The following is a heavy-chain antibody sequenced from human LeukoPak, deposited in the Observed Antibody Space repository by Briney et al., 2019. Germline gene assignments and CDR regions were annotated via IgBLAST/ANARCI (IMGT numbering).Heavy chain of an antibody. CDR2: IWSDGNNR. D-gene: IGHD2-8*02. CDR3: AKDPGASVSGFHMDV. J-gene: IGHJ6*03. CDR1: GFTFKNYG. V-gene: IGHV3-30*02. Sequence: GGSLRLSCAASGFTFKNYGMHWVRQATGKGLEWVSFIWSDGNNRLYADSVKGRFTISRDNSKNILYLQKDTLRAEDTALYYCAKDPGASVSGFHMDVWGKGTTVIVSS.